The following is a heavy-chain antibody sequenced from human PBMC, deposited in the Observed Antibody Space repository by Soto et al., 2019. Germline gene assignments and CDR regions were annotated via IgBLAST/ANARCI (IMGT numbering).Heavy chain of an antibody. Sequence: GGSLRLSCAASGFTFSSYSMNWVRQAPGKGLEWVSDISGSSGSTYYADSVKGRFTISRDNSKNTLYLQMNSLRAEDTAVYYCAKKLEYSSGWYDYWGQGTQVTVSS. D-gene: IGHD6-19*01. CDR2: ISGSSGST. V-gene: IGHV3-23*01. CDR3: AKKLEYSSGWYDY. CDR1: GFTFSSYS. J-gene: IGHJ4*02.